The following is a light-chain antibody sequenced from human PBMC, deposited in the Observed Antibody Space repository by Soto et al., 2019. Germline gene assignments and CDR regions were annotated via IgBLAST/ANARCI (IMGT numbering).Light chain of an antibody. CDR3: QQRSNWPMIT. J-gene: IGKJ5*01. CDR1: QSVSSY. CDR2: DAS. Sequence: EIVMTQSPATLSVSPGEGATLSCRASQSVSSYLAWYQQKPCQAPRLIIYDASNRATGIPARFSGSGSGTDFTLTISSLEPEDFAVYYCQQRSNWPMITFGQGTRLEIK. V-gene: IGKV3-11*01.